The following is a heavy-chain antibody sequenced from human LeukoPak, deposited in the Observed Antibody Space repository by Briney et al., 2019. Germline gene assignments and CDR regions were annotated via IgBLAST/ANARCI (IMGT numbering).Heavy chain of an antibody. J-gene: IGHJ2*01. Sequence: PGGSLRLSCAASGFTFSSYGMHWVRQAPGKGLEWVAVISYDGSNKYYADSVKGRFTISRDNSKNTLYLQMNSLRAEDTAVYYCAKDDAVGGGFDLWGRGTLVTVSS. CDR2: ISYDGSNK. D-gene: IGHD3-16*01. CDR3: AKDDAVGGGFDL. V-gene: IGHV3-30*18. CDR1: GFTFSSYG.